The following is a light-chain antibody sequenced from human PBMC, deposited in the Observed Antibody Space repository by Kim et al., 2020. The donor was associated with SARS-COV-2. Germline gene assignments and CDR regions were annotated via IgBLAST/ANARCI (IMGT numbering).Light chain of an antibody. CDR3: QTCDSITVV. CDR1: KLGDKY. CDR2: EDS. J-gene: IGLJ2*01. V-gene: IGLV3-1*01. Sequence: SYELTQPPSVSVSPGQTASITCSGDKLGDKYACWYQQKPGQSPVLVLYEDSKRPSGIPERFSGFNSGNTATLTISGTQAMDEADYYCQTCDSITVVFGGG.